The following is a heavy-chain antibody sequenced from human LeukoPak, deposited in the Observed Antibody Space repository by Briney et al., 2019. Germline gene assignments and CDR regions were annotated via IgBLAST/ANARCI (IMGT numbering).Heavy chain of an antibody. CDR1: GYKFNAYW. CDR2: IYPGDSDT. Sequence: GESLKISCKGSGYKFNAYWIAWVRQMPGKGLEWMGIIYPGDSDTRYSPSFQGQVTISADKSIGTAYLQWSSLKASDTAMYYCARRGDGYNFYYYYGMDVWGQGTTVTVSS. V-gene: IGHV5-51*01. D-gene: IGHD5-24*01. CDR3: ARRGDGYNFYYYYGMDV. J-gene: IGHJ6*02.